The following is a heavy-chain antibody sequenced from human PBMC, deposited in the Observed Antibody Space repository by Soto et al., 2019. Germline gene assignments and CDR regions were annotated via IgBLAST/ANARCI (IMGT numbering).Heavy chain of an antibody. J-gene: IGHJ5*02. Sequence: ASVKVSCKASVYTFTSYGISWVRQAPGQGPEWMGWISAYNGNTNYAQKLQGRVTMTTDTSTSTAYMELRSLRSDDTAVYYCARDRTYDILTGYLNWFDPWGQGTLVTVSS. V-gene: IGHV1-18*04. CDR3: ARDRTYDILTGYLNWFDP. CDR1: VYTFTSYG. D-gene: IGHD3-9*01. CDR2: ISAYNGNT.